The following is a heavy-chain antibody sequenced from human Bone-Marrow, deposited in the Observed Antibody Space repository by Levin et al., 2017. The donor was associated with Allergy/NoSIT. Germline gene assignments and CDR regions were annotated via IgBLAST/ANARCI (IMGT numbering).Heavy chain of an antibody. CDR3: ARVNWEFADAFDI. V-gene: IGHV4-4*02. J-gene: IGHJ3*02. Sequence: PGESLKISCTVSGGSISRRYWWAWVRQAPGKGLEWMGEIFHGADPTYNPSFKSRVSISVDESTNRFSLALAAVTAADTAVYYCARVNWEFADAFDIWGQGKMVSVPA. CDR1: GGSISRRYW. D-gene: IGHD1-26*01. CDR2: IFHGADP.